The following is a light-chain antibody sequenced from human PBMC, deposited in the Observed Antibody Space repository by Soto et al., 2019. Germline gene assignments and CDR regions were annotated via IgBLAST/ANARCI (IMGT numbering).Light chain of an antibody. V-gene: IGLV2-14*01. CDR3: SSYTSSSTYV. J-gene: IGLJ1*01. CDR2: EVS. CDR1: SSDVGAYNY. Sequence: QSVLTQPASVSGSPGQSITISCTGTSSDVGAYNYVSWYQQHPGKVPKLMIYEVSNRPSGVSNRFSGSKFGNTASLTISGLQAEDEADYYCSSYTSSSTYVFGTGTKLTVL.